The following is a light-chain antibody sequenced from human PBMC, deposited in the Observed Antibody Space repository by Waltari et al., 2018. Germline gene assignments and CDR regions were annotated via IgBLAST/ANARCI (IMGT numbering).Light chain of an antibody. J-gene: IGLJ3*02. CDR2: RSN. V-gene: IGLV1-47*01. CDR1: SSDIGSTY. Sequence: QSVLTQPPSASGTPGQRVTISCSGSSSDIGSTYVYWYQQLPGTAPKLLIYRSNQRPSVVPDLFSGSRSGTSASLAISGLRSEDEADYHCAAWDDSLSGPVFGGGTKLTVL. CDR3: AAWDDSLSGPV.